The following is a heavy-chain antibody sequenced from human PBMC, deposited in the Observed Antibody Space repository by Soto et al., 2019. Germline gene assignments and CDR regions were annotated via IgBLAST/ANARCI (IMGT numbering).Heavy chain of an antibody. V-gene: IGHV4-34*01. CDR2: INHSGST. D-gene: IGHD3-16*01. Sequence: SATLSITCAVYGVPFSCYYWSWIRQPPGKGLEWIGEINHSGSTNYNPSLKSRVTISVDTSKNQFSLKLSSVTAADTAVYYCASLGGSQSYNWFDPWGQGTLVTVSS. J-gene: IGHJ5*02. CDR3: ASLGGSQSYNWFDP. CDR1: GVPFSCYY.